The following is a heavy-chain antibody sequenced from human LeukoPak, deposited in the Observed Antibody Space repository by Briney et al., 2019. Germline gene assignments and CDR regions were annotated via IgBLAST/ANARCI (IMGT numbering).Heavy chain of an antibody. CDR2: MNPNSGNT. CDR1: GYTFTSYD. V-gene: IGHV1-8*03. CDR3: ARGSIVVVPAAIRPGYYYYMDV. J-gene: IGHJ6*03. Sequence: GASVKVSCKASGYTFTSYDINWVRQATGQGLEWMGWMNPNSGNTGYAQKFQGRVTITRNTSISTAYMELSSLRSEDTAVYYCARGSIVVVPAAIRPGYYYYMDVWGKGTTVTVSS. D-gene: IGHD2-2*01.